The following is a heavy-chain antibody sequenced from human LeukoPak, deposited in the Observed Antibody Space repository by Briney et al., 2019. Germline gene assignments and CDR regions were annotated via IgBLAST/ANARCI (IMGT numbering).Heavy chain of an antibody. V-gene: IGHV4-59*08. J-gene: IGHJ4*02. D-gene: IGHD3-10*01. CDR1: GGSISSYY. CDR3: ARHMTMVRGVTSIFDY. CDR2: IYYSGST. Sequence: PSETLSLTCTVPGGSISSYYWSWIRQPPGKGLEWIGYIYYSGSTNYNPSLKSRVTISVDTSKNQFSLKLSSVTAADTAVYYCARHMTMVRGVTSIFDYWGQGTLVTVSS.